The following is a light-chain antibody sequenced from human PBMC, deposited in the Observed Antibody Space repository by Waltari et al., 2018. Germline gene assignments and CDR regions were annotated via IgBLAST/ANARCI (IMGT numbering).Light chain of an antibody. J-gene: IGKJ1*01. V-gene: IGKV3-20*01. CDR3: QHHVRLPAT. CDR1: QSVNTY. CDR2: GAY. Sequence: IVLTQSPGTLALSQGERATLSCSARQSVNTYLALYQQKPGQAPRLLIYGAYTRAAGIPDRFSGSGFGTDFSLTISRLEAEDFAVYYCQHHVRLPATFGQGTKVEIK.